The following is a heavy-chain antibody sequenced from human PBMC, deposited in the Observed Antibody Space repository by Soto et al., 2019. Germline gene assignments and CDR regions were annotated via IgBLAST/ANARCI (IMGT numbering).Heavy chain of an antibody. D-gene: IGHD5-18*01. CDR3: ARVGYSYGSNWFDP. V-gene: IGHV4-59*01. Sequence: LSLTCPVSGGSISSYYWSWIRQPPGKGLEWIGYIYYSGSTNYNPSLKSRVTISVDTSKNQFSLKLSSVTAADTAVYYCARVGYSYGSNWFDPWGQGTLVTVSS. CDR2: IYYSGST. J-gene: IGHJ5*02. CDR1: GGSISSYY.